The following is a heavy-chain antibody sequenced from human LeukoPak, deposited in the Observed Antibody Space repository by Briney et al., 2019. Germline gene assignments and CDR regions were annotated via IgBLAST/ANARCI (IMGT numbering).Heavy chain of an antibody. CDR3: ARRPLGPYYYGSGSYS. CDR2: IIPIFGTA. Sequence: ASVKVSCKASGGTFSSYAISWVRQAPGQGLGWMGGIIPIFGTANYAQKFQGRVTITADESTSTAYMELSSLRSEDTAVYYCARRPLGPYYYGSGSYSWGQGTLVTVSS. V-gene: IGHV1-69*13. J-gene: IGHJ4*02. D-gene: IGHD3-10*01. CDR1: GGTFSSYA.